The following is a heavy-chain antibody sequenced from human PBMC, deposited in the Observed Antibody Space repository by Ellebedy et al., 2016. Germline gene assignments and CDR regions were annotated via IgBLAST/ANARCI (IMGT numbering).Heavy chain of an antibody. J-gene: IGHJ4*02. CDR1: GYTFTGYY. D-gene: IGHD5-12*01. CDR2: INPNSGGT. CDR3: AREQWLRGFDY. Sequence: ASVKVSXXASGYTFTGYYMHWVRQAPGQGLEWMGWINPNSGGTNYAQKFQGRVTMTRDTSISTAYMELSRLRSDDTAVYYCAREQWLRGFDYWGQGTLVTVSS. V-gene: IGHV1-2*02.